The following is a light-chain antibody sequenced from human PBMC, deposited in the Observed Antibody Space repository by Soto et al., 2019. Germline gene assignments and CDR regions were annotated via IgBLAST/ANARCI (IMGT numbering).Light chain of an antibody. CDR2: SDY. J-gene: IGLJ1*01. V-gene: IGLV1-44*01. CDR3: AAWNGTLNGLYV. Sequence: QSVLTQPPSASGTPGQRVTISCSGSSSNIGSLSVDWYQHLPGTAPKLLIYSDYQRPSEVPDRFSGSKSGTSASLAISGLQSEDDADYYCAAWNGTLNGLYVFGTGTKVTVL. CDR1: SSNIGSLS.